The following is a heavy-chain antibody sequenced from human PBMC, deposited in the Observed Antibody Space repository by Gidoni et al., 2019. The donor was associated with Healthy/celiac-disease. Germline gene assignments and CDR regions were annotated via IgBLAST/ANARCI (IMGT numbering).Heavy chain of an antibody. CDR3: AKESVVGATALDY. D-gene: IGHD1-26*01. J-gene: IGHJ4*02. Sequence: QVQLVESGGGVVQPGRSLRLSCAASGFTFSSYGMHWVRQAPGKGLEWVAVISYDGSNKYYADSVKGRFTISRDNSKNTLYLQMNSLRAEDTAVYYCAKESVVGATALDYWGQGTLVTVSS. V-gene: IGHV3-30*18. CDR1: GFTFSSYG. CDR2: ISYDGSNK.